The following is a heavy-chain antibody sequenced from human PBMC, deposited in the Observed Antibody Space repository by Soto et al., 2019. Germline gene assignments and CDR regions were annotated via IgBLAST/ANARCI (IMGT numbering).Heavy chain of an antibody. J-gene: IGHJ6*02. Sequence: SETLSLTCTVSGGSISSYYWSWIRQPPGKGLEWIGYIYYSGSTNYNPSLKSRVTISVDTSKNQFSLKLSSVTAADTAVYYCARKSASRRQDYGMDVWGQGTTVTVS. CDR3: ARKSASRRQDYGMDV. CDR2: IYYSGST. CDR1: GGSISSYY. V-gene: IGHV4-59*08.